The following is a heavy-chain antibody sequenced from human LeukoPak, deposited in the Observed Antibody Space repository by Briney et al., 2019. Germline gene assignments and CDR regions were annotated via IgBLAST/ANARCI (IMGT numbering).Heavy chain of an antibody. Sequence: RPGGSLRLSCAASGFTVSSNYMSWVRQAPGKGLEWVSVIYSGGSTYYADSVKGRFTISRDNSKNTLYLQMNSLRAEDTAVYYCARSFTFGERRGTFDYWGQGTLVTVSS. CDR2: IYSGGST. CDR1: GFTVSSNY. D-gene: IGHD3-16*01. CDR3: ARSFTFGERRGTFDY. J-gene: IGHJ4*02. V-gene: IGHV3-66*01.